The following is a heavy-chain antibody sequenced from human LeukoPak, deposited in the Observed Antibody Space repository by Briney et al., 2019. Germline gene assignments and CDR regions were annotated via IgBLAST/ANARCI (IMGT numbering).Heavy chain of an antibody. J-gene: IGHJ4*02. CDR1: GFTFSTYS. CDR2: ISGSGNYL. CDR3: ARGLQYDFWSFGT. V-gene: IGHV3-21*01. Sequence: GGSLRLSCAASGFTFSTYSMNWVRQAPGKGLEWVSSISGSGNYLYYADSVKGRFTISRDTAKNSLYLQMNSLRAEDTAVYYCARGLQYDFWSFGTWGQGTLVTVSS. D-gene: IGHD3-3*01.